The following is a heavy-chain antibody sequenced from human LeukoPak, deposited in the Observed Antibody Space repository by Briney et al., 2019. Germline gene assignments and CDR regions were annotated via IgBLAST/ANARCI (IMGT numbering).Heavy chain of an antibody. CDR1: GFTFSTYS. D-gene: IGHD6-13*01. J-gene: IGHJ4*02. V-gene: IGHV3-7*03. CDR3: AREARSEYSSSWYVDY. CDR2: IKQDGSEK. Sequence: GGSLRLSCAASGFTFSTYSMNWVRQAPGKGLEWVANIKQDGSEKYYVDSVKGRFTISRDNAKNSLYLQMNSLRAEDTAVYYCAREARSEYSSSWYVDYWGQGTLVTVSS.